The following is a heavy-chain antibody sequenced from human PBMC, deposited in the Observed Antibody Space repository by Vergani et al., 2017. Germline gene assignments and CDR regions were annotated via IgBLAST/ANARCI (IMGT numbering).Heavy chain of an antibody. Sequence: QVQLVQSGAEVKKPGSSMKVSCKASGGTFSTYAISWVRQAPGQGLEWMGGIIPIFGTANYAQKFQGRVTITADESSSTAYMELSSLRSEDTAVYYCARDSAVTTDYYYYMDVWGKGTTVTVSS. CDR3: ARDSAVTTDYYYYMDV. CDR1: GGTFSTYA. CDR2: IIPIFGTA. J-gene: IGHJ6*03. V-gene: IGHV1-69*01. D-gene: IGHD4-11*01.